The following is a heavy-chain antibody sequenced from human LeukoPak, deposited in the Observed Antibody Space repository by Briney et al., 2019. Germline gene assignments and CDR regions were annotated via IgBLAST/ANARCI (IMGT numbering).Heavy chain of an antibody. D-gene: IGHD4-23*01. CDR3: ARDLTTVVYNWFDP. V-gene: IGHV1-2*02. CDR1: GYTFTGYY. CDR2: INPNSDDT. Sequence: ASVKVSRKASGYTFTGYYIHWVRQAPGQGLEWMGWINPNSDDTNYAQKFQGRVTMTRDTSISTAYMELSRLRSDDTAVYYCARDLTTVVYNWFDPWGQGTLVTVSS. J-gene: IGHJ5*02.